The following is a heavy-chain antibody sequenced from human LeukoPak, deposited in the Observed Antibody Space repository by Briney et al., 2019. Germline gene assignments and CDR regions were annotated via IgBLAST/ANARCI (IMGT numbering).Heavy chain of an antibody. J-gene: IGHJ4*02. CDR3: ARVVGTDEGADY. V-gene: IGHV3-7*04. Sequence: GGSLRLSCAASGFTFRHYWMNWVRQASGKGLEWVANIKPDGSEKRYADSVKGRFTISRDNAENSLYLQMNSLRAEDTAVYYCARVVGTDEGADYWGQGTLVTASS. CDR2: IKPDGSEK. CDR1: GFTFRHYW. D-gene: IGHD1-7*01.